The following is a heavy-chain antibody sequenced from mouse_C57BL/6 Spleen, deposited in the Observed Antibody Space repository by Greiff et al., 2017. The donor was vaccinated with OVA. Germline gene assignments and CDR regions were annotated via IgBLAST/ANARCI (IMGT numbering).Heavy chain of an antibody. CDR3: ARSEDGYYDFDY. J-gene: IGHJ2*01. Sequence: QVQLKQSGAELARPGASVKLSCKASGYTFTSYGISWVKQRTGQGLEWIGEIYPRSGNTYYNEKFKGKATLTADKSSSTAYMELRSLTSEDSAVYFCARSEDGYYDFDYWGQGTTLTVSS. CDR1: GYTFTSYG. CDR2: IYPRSGNT. V-gene: IGHV1-81*01. D-gene: IGHD2-3*01.